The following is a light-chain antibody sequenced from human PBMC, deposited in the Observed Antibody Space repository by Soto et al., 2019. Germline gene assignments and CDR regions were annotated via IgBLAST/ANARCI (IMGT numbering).Light chain of an antibody. J-gene: IGLJ3*02. CDR3: SSFASSNTLV. V-gene: IGLV2-8*01. Sequence: QSVLTQPPSASGSPGQSVTISCTGTSSDVGAYNYVSWYQQHAGKAPKLVIYEVTKRPSGVPDRFSGSKSANTASLTVSGLQAEDEADYYCSSFASSNTLVFGGGTKVTVL. CDR2: EVT. CDR1: SSDVGAYNY.